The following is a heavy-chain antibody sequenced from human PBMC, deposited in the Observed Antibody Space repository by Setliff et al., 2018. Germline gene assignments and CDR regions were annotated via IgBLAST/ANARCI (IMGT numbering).Heavy chain of an antibody. V-gene: IGHV4-39*01. CDR1: GGSFTGTTYY. CDR3: AKVPITKVYFYMDV. CDR2: IINSGST. J-gene: IGHJ6*03. Sequence: SETLSLTCTVSGGSFTGTTYYWGWIRQSPGKGLEWIGTIINSGSTYYNPSLKSRVTMSVDTSKSQLSLKLSSVTAADTAVYYCAKVPITKVYFYMDVWGKGTTVTVSS. D-gene: IGHD3-10*01.